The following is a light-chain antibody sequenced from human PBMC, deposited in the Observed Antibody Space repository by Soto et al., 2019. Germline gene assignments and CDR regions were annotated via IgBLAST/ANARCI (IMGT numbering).Light chain of an antibody. Sequence: EIVLTQSPGTLSLSPGERATLSCRASQSVSSNLGWYQQKPGQAPRLLIYGASSRATGIPDRFSGSGSGTDFTLTISRLEPEDFAVYYCQQYGRTFGQGTKVDIK. CDR1: QSVSSN. CDR2: GAS. V-gene: IGKV3-20*01. CDR3: QQYGRT. J-gene: IGKJ1*01.